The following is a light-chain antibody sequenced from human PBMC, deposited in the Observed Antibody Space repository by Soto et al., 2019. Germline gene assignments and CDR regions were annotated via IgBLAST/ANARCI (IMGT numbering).Light chain of an antibody. CDR3: QKYNSAPPP. Sequence: DIQMTQSPSSLSASVGDRVTITCRASQGISNYLAWYQQKPGKVPKLLIYAASTLQSGVPSRFSGSGSGTDVTLTISSLQPEDVATYYCQKYNSAPPPFGPGTKVDIK. V-gene: IGKV1-27*01. CDR2: AAS. CDR1: QGISNY. J-gene: IGKJ3*01.